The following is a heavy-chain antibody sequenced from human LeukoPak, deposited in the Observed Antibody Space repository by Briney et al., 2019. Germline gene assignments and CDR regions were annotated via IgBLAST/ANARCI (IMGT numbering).Heavy chain of an antibody. J-gene: IGHJ4*02. Sequence: GGSLRLSCAASGFTFSSYAMSWVRQAPGKGLEWVSAISGSGGSTYYADSVKGRFTNSRDNSKNTLYLQMNSLRAEDTAVYYCAKGRWELLGLFDYWGQGTLVTVSS. CDR3: AKGRWELLGLFDY. CDR1: GFTFSSYA. CDR2: ISGSGGST. D-gene: IGHD1-26*01. V-gene: IGHV3-23*01.